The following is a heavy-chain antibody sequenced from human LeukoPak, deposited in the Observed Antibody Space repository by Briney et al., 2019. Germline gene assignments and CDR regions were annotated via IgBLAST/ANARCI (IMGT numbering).Heavy chain of an antibody. Sequence: GGSLRLSCAPSGLTFSKYSMNWVRQAPGKGREWVSYISSSSDTIYYADSVKGRFTISRDNAENSLYLQMNSRRAEDTAVYYCAMVRGVIFDYWGQGTLVTVSS. V-gene: IGHV3-48*04. CDR3: AMVRGVIFDY. CDR1: GLTFSKYS. D-gene: IGHD3-10*01. J-gene: IGHJ4*02. CDR2: ISSSSDTI.